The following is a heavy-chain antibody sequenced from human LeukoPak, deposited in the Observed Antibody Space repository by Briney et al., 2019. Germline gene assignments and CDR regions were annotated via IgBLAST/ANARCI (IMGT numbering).Heavy chain of an antibody. Sequence: GGALRLSCAASGFTFSSYSMNWVRQAPGKGLEWVSAISGSGGSTYYADSVKGRFTISRDNSKNTLYLQMNSLRAEDTAVYYCANAGIRYCTNGVCPDYWGQGTLVTVSS. D-gene: IGHD2-8*01. CDR1: GFTFSSYS. V-gene: IGHV3-23*01. CDR3: ANAGIRYCTNGVCPDY. J-gene: IGHJ4*02. CDR2: ISGSGGST.